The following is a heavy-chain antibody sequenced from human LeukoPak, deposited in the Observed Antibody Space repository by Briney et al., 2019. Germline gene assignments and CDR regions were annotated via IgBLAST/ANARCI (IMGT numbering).Heavy chain of an antibody. CDR2: ISSSSSYI. V-gene: IGHV3-21*01. CDR3: ARERYERCYDY. J-gene: IGHJ4*02. Sequence: PGGPLRLSCAASGFTFSSYSMNWVRQAPGKGLEWVSSISSSSSYIYYVDSVKGRFTISRDNAKNSLYLQMNSLRAEDTAVYYCARERYERCYDYWGQGTLVTVSS. D-gene: IGHD2-8*01. CDR1: GFTFSSYS.